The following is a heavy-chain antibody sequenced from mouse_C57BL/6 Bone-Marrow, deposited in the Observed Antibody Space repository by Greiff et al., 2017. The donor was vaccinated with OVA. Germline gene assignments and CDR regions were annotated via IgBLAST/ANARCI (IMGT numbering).Heavy chain of an antibody. CDR1: GYTFTSYW. CDR2: IYPGSGST. Sequence: VQLQESGAELVKPGASVKMSCKASGYTFTSYWITWVKQRPGQGLEWIGDIYPGSGSTNYNEKFKSKATLTVDTSSSPAYMQLSSLTSEDSAVYYCAKGLPYYFDYWGQGTTLTVSS. D-gene: IGHD3-1*01. CDR3: AKGLPYYFDY. V-gene: IGHV1-55*01. J-gene: IGHJ2*01.